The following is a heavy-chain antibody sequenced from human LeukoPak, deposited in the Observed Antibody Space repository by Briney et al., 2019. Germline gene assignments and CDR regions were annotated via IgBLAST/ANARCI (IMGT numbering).Heavy chain of an antibody. Sequence: LETLSLTCAVSGYSISSGYYWGWIRQPPGKGLEWIGSIYYSGSTYYNPSLKSRVTISVDTSKNQFSLKLSSVTAADTAVYYCARQLWLFGYFDYWGQGTLVTVSS. CDR1: GYSISSGYY. CDR3: ARQLWLFGYFDY. CDR2: IYYSGST. D-gene: IGHD5-18*01. J-gene: IGHJ4*02. V-gene: IGHV4-38-2*01.